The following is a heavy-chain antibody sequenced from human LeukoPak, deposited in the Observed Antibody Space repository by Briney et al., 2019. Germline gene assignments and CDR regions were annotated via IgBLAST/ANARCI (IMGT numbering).Heavy chain of an antibody. D-gene: IGHD4-11*01. CDR2: ISYDGSNK. Sequence: GGSLRLSCAASGFTFSSYGMHWVRQAPGKGLEWVAVISYDGSNKYYADSVKGRFTISRDNSKNTLYLQMNSLRAEDTAVYYCARPYSNYAWCFDYWGQGTLVTVSS. CDR3: ARPYSNYAWCFDY. J-gene: IGHJ4*02. CDR1: GFTFSSYG. V-gene: IGHV3-30*03.